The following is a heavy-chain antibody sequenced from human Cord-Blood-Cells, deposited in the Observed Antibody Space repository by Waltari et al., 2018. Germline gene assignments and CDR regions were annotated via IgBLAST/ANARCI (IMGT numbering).Heavy chain of an antibody. Sequence: QVQLVQSGAEVKKPGASVKVSCKASGYTFTSYYMHLVRQAPGQGLEGMGIINPSGGSTSYAQKFQCRVTMTRDTSTSTVYMELSSLRSEDTAVYYCAAVAALHEDYFDYWGQGTLVTVSS. V-gene: IGHV1-46*01. CDR1: GYTFTSYY. CDR2: INPSGGST. CDR3: AAVAALHEDYFDY. D-gene: IGHD6-19*01. J-gene: IGHJ4*02.